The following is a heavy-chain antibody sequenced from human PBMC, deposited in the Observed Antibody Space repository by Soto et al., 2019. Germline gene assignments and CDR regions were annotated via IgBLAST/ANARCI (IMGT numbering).Heavy chain of an antibody. CDR2: INHSGST. D-gene: IGHD6-19*01. Sequence: PSETLSLTCAVYGGSFSGYYWSWIRQPPGKGLEWIGEINHSGSTSYNPSLKSRVTISVDTSKNQFSLKLSSVTAADTAVYYCARAYSSGWPHPPRHYFQHWGQGTLVTVSS. J-gene: IGHJ1*01. CDR1: GGSFSGYY. V-gene: IGHV4-34*01. CDR3: ARAYSSGWPHPPRHYFQH.